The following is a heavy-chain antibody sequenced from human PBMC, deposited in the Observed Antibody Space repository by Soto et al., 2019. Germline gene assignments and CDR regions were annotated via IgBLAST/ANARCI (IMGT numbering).Heavy chain of an antibody. CDR2: ISYSGST. V-gene: IGHV4-31*03. J-gene: IGHJ4*02. CDR1: GGSINSGGYY. D-gene: IGHD3-22*01. Sequence: QVQLQESGPGLVKPSQTLSLTCTISGGSINSGGYYWSWIRQHPGKGLEWIGYISYSGSTYYNPSLKSRVTISVDTSKNQLSLKLSSVTAEDTAVYYCATSDYDSSGYYGGFDYWGQGTLVTVSS. CDR3: ATSDYDSSGYYGGFDY.